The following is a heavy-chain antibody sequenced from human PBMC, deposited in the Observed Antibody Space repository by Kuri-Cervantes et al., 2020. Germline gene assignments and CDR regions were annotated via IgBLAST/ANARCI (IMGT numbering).Heavy chain of an antibody. CDR1: GFTFSDYY. V-gene: IGHV3-11*04. J-gene: IGHJ4*02. CDR2: ISSSGSTI. Sequence: GGSLRLSCAASGFTFSDYYMSWIRQAPGKGLEWVSYISSSGSTIYYADSVKGRFTISRDNAKNSLYLQMNSLRAEDTAVYYCARDWVEMATIRTHFDYWGQGTQVTVSS. CDR3: ARDWVEMATIRTHFDY. D-gene: IGHD5-24*01.